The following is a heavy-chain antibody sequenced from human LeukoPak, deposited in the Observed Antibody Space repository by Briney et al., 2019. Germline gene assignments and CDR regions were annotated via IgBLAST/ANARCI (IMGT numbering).Heavy chain of an antibody. CDR1: GFTFSSYS. Sequence: GGSLRLSCAASGFTFSSYSMNWVRQAPGKGLEWVSSISSSSSYIYYADSVKGRFTISRDNAKNSLYLQMNSLRAEDTAVYYCARDRSGQGDYVDLWGQGTPVTVSS. D-gene: IGHD2-15*01. J-gene: IGHJ4*02. V-gene: IGHV3-21*01. CDR2: ISSSSSYI. CDR3: ARDRSGQGDYVDL.